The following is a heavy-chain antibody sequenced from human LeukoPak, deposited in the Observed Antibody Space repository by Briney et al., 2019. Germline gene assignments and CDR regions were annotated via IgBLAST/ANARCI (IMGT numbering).Heavy chain of an antibody. CDR1: GGSISSYY. CDR3: AGTYGSGKNFDY. D-gene: IGHD3-10*01. J-gene: IGHJ4*02. Sequence: SETLSLTCTVSGGSISSYYRSWIRQPAGKGLEWIGRIYTSGSTNYNPSLKSRVTMSVDTSKNQFSLKLSSVTAADTAVYYCAGTYGSGKNFDYWGQGTLVTVSS. V-gene: IGHV4-4*07. CDR2: IYTSGST.